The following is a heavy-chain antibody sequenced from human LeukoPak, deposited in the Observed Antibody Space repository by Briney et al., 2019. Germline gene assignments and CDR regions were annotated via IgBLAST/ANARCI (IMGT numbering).Heavy chain of an antibody. Sequence: PGGSLRLSCAASGFTFSSYAMSWVRQAPGKGLEWVSAISGSGGSTYYADSVKGRFTISRDNSKNTLYLQMNSLRAEDTAVYYCAKGVYSSSWIGYYYGMDVWGQGTTVTVSS. J-gene: IGHJ6*02. D-gene: IGHD6-13*01. CDR2: ISGSGGST. V-gene: IGHV3-23*01. CDR3: AKGVYSSSWIGYYYGMDV. CDR1: GFTFSSYA.